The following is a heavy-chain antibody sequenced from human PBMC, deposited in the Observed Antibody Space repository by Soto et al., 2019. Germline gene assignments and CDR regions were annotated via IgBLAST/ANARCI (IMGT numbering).Heavy chain of an antibody. CDR3: ATHMASQSRFFGV. V-gene: IGHV1-69*01. Sequence: QVQLVQSGVEVKKPGSSVNVSYKASGDIFSSYQFSWVRQAPVQGVEWMGGIVPLLGTAHYAQKFQARVTITADDSTRTVYMELSSLRSDDTAVYYCATHMASQSRFFGVWGRDTLVSVSS. J-gene: IGHJ2*01. CDR1: GDIFSSYQ. CDR2: IVPLLGTA. D-gene: IGHD2-21*01.